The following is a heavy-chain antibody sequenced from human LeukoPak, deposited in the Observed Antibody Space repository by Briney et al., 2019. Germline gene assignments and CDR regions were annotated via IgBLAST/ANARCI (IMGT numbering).Heavy chain of an antibody. CDR2: IYYRGST. J-gene: IGHJ4*02. CDR3: ASYFMDAFDY. D-gene: IGHD3-9*01. V-gene: IGHV4-59*01. CDR1: GGSISSYY. Sequence: SETLSLTCTVSGGSISSYYWSWIRQPPGKGLEWIGYIYYRGSTNYNPSLKSRVTISVDTSKNQFSLKLSSVTAADTAVYYCASYFMDAFDYWGQGTLVTVSS.